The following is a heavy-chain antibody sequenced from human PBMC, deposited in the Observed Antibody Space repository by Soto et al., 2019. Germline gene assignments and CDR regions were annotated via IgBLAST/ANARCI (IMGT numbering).Heavy chain of an antibody. J-gene: IGHJ4*02. CDR2: ISSSSSYI. CDR1: GFTFSSYS. V-gene: IGHV3-21*01. CDR3: ARDNSGSGPFDY. Sequence: GSLSLSCAASGFTFSSYSMNWVRQAPVKVLEWVSSISSSSSYIYYADSLKGRFTISRDNAKNSLYLQMNSLRAEDTAVYYCARDNSGSGPFDYWGQGTPVTVAS. D-gene: IGHD3-22*01.